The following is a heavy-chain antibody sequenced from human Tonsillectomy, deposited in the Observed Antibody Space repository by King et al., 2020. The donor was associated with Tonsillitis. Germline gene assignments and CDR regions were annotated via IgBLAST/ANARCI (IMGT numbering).Heavy chain of an antibody. CDR2: INHSGST. CDR1: GGSFSGYY. CDR3: ARQRSKRITIFGVVIPQDDAFDI. J-gene: IGHJ3*02. Sequence: VQLQQWGAGLLKPSETLSLTCAVPGGSFSGYYWSWIRQPPGKGLEWIGEINHSGSTNYNPSLKSRVTISVDTSKNQFSLKLSSVTAADTAVYYCARQRSKRITIFGVVIPQDDAFDIWGQGTMVTVSS. D-gene: IGHD3-3*01. V-gene: IGHV4-34*01.